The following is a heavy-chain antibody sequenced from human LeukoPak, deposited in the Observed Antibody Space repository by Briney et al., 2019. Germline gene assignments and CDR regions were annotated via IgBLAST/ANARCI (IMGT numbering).Heavy chain of an antibody. CDR3: ARDLSGYCTNGVCSPEN. J-gene: IGHJ4*02. D-gene: IGHD2-8*01. CDR1: GFTFSSYG. Sequence: GGSLRLSCAASGFTFSSYGMHWVRQAPGKGQEWVAVIWYDGSNKYYADSMKGRFTISRDNSKNTLYLQMNSLRAEDTAVYYCARDLSGYCTNGVCSPENLGQGTLVTVSS. CDR2: IWYDGSNK. V-gene: IGHV3-33*01.